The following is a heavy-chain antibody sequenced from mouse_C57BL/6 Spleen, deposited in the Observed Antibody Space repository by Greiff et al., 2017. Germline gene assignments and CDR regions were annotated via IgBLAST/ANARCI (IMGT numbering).Heavy chain of an antibody. Sequence: EVQLQQSGAELVRPGASVKLSCTASGFNIKDFYMHWVKQRPEQGLEWIGRIDPEDGDTEYAPKFQGKATMTADTSSNTAYLQLSSLTSEDTAVYYCTTSELGRYFDYWGQGTTLTVSS. V-gene: IGHV14-1*01. CDR1: GFNIKDFY. J-gene: IGHJ2*01. CDR2: IDPEDGDT. D-gene: IGHD4-1*01. CDR3: TTSELGRYFDY.